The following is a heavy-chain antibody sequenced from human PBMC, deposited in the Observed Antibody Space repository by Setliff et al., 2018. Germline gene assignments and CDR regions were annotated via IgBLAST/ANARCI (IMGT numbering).Heavy chain of an antibody. D-gene: IGHD5-18*01. Sequence: PGGSLRLSCAASGFTFSNYWMSWVRQAPGKGLEWVANIKQDGSIKYYLDSVRGRFTISRDNAKNSLYLQMNSLRAEDTAVYYCARDDMRTWIQLWPTSNYFDYWGQGTLVTVSS. CDR1: GFTFSNYW. CDR2: IKQDGSIK. J-gene: IGHJ4*02. V-gene: IGHV3-7*01. CDR3: ARDDMRTWIQLWPTSNYFDY.